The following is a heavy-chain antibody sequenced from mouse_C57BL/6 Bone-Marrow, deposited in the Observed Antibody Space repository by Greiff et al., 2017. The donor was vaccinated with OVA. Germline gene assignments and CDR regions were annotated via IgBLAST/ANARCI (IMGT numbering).Heavy chain of an antibody. D-gene: IGHD2-1*01. CDR1: GYTFTSYW. J-gene: IGHJ4*01. V-gene: IGHV1-55*01. CDR2: IYPGSGST. Sequence: QVQLQQPGAELVKPGASVKMSCKASGYTFTSYWITWVKQRPGQGLEWIGDIYPGSGSTNYNEKFKSKATLTVDTSASTAYMQLSSLTSEDSAVYDCARMEGKRYAMDYWGQGTSVTVSS. CDR3: ARMEGKRYAMDY.